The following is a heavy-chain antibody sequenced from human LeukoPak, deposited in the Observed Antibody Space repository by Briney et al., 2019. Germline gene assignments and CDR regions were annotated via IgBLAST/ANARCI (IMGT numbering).Heavy chain of an antibody. V-gene: IGHV1-2*02. Sequence: ASVKVSCKTSGYIFNGYYIQWVRHAPGQGLEWMGSINCDSGGTVYSHRFQGRVTMTRDRSITTVYMELSKLSFDDTAVYYCARGYRTGDMTIFAYWGQGTLVTVSS. CDR3: ARGYRTGDMTIFAY. CDR2: INCDSGGT. D-gene: IGHD7-27*01. CDR1: GYIFNGYY. J-gene: IGHJ4*02.